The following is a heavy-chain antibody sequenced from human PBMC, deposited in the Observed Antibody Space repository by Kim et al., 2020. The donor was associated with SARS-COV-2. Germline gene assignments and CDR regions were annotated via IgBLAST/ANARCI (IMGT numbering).Heavy chain of an antibody. D-gene: IGHD5-18*01. CDR1: GGSFSGYY. Sequence: SETLSLTCAVYGGSFSGYYWSWIRQPPGKGLEWIGEINHSGSTNYNPSLKSRITISVDTSKNQFSLKLSSVTAADTAVYYCARGRYSYGSSGFDYWGQGT. J-gene: IGHJ4*02. CDR3: ARGRYSYGSSGFDY. V-gene: IGHV4-34*01. CDR2: INHSGST.